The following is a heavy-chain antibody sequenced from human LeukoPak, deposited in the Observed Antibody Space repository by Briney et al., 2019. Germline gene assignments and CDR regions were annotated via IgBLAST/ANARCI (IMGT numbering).Heavy chain of an antibody. CDR1: GFTFSTYA. CDR2: IGGSDGRT. J-gene: IGHJ6*03. Sequence: GGSLRLSCAASGFTFSTYAMSWVRQAPGKGLEWVSLIGGSDGRTRYADSVKGRFTISRDNSKNTLYLETNSLRAEDTTVYYCAKDSGSYDWGYMDVWGKGTTVTISS. D-gene: IGHD3-16*01. V-gene: IGHV3-23*01. CDR3: AKDSGSYDWGYMDV.